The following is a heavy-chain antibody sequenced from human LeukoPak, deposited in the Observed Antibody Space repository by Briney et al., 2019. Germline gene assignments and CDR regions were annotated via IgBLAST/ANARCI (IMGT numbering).Heavy chain of an antibody. V-gene: IGHV4-34*01. D-gene: IGHD2-2*01. J-gene: IGHJ4*02. CDR1: GGSFSGYS. Sequence: SETLSLTCAVYGGSFSGYSWSWIRQPPGKGLEWIGEINHSGSTNDNPSLKGRVTISVDTSKNQFSLKLSSVTAADPAVYYCAGILSSTRSVDYWGQGTLVTVSS. CDR2: INHSGST. CDR3: AGILSSTRSVDY.